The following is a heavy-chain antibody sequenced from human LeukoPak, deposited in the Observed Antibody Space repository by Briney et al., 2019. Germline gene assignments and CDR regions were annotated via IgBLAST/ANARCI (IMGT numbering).Heavy chain of an antibody. J-gene: IGHJ4*02. D-gene: IGHD3-22*01. CDR2: INHSGST. Sequence: KPSETLSLTCAVYGGSFSGYYWSWIRQPPGKGLEWIGEINHSGSTNYNPSLKSRVTISVDTSKNQFSLKLSSVTAADTAVYYCARGTIRSGSDYWGQGTLVTVSS. CDR1: GGSFSGYY. CDR3: ARGTIRSGSDY. V-gene: IGHV4-34*01.